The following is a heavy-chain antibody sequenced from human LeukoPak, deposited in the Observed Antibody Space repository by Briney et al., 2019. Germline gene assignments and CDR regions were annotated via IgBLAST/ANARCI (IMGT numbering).Heavy chain of an antibody. Sequence: GGSLRLSCAASGVTFSSYSMNWVRKAPAKGLEWVSSISSSSSYIYYADSVKGRFTISRDNVKKSLYLQLNSLRAEDTAVYYCARGEDMSEEEDYYYYYYMDVWGKGTTVTVSS. D-gene: IGHD2-15*01. CDR2: ISSSSSYI. J-gene: IGHJ6*03. CDR1: GVTFSSYS. CDR3: ARGEDMSEEEDYYYYYYMDV. V-gene: IGHV3-21*01.